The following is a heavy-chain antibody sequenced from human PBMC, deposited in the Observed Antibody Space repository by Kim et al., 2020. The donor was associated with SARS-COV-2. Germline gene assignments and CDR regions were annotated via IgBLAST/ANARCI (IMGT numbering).Heavy chain of an antibody. D-gene: IGHD1-20*01. Sequence: ASVKVSCKASGYTFTSYDVNWVRRATGQGLEWMGWMNPNSGNTGYAQKFQGRVTMTRNTSISTAYMELSSLRSEDTAVYYCAINSVNVRYFQYWGQGTLFTVSS. CDR2: MNPNSGNT. CDR3: AINSVNVRYFQY. V-gene: IGHV1-8*01. CDR1: GYTFTSYD. J-gene: IGHJ1*01.